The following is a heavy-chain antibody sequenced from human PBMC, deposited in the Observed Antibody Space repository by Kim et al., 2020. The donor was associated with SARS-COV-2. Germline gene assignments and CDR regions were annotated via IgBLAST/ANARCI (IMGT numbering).Heavy chain of an antibody. J-gene: IGHJ4*02. Sequence: NGNKNNSKKFQGRVTITRATSASTAYMELRSLRSEDTAVYYCARVRASLDYWGQGTLVTVSS. CDR2: NGNK. D-gene: IGHD3-16*01. V-gene: IGHV1-3*01. CDR3: ARVRASLDY.